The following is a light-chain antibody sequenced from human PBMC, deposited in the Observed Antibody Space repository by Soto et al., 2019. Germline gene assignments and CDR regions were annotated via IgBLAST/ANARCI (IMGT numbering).Light chain of an antibody. CDR2: DAS. J-gene: IGKJ4*01. CDR3: QQRLNWPLT. CDR1: QSIDSY. Sequence: EIVLTHSPATLSLSPGERATLSCRASQSIDSYLAWYQQIPGQAPRLLIYDASNRATGIPARFSGSGSGTDFTLTISSLEPEDFAVYYCQQRLNWPLTFGGGTKVEIK. V-gene: IGKV3-11*01.